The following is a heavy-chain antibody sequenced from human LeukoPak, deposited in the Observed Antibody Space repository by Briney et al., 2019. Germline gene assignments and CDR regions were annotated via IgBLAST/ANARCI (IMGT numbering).Heavy chain of an antibody. D-gene: IGHD2-15*01. CDR3: ARRSARYSYYYYYYMDV. CDR2: INHSGST. J-gene: IGHJ6*03. CDR1: GGSFSGYY. V-gene: IGHV4-34*01. Sequence: SETLSLTCAVYGGSFSGYYWSWIRQPPGKGLEWIGEINHSGSTNYNPSLKSRVTISVDTSKNQFSLKLSSVTAADTAVYCCARRSARYSYYYYYYMDVWGKGTTVTVSS.